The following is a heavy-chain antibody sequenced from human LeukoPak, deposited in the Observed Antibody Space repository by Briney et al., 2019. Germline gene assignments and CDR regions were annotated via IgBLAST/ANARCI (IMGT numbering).Heavy chain of an antibody. D-gene: IGHD2-2*01. CDR1: GGSISSGSYY. J-gene: IGHJ6*03. CDR3: ARGDCSSTICYSPMDV. V-gene: IGHV4-61*02. CDR2: IYTTGST. Sequence: SQTLSLTCTVSGGSISSGSYYWSWIRQPAGKGLEWIGRIYTTGSTNYNPSLKSRLTISVDTSKNQFSLKVSSVTAADTAVYYCARGDCSSTICYSPMDVWGKGTTVTVSS.